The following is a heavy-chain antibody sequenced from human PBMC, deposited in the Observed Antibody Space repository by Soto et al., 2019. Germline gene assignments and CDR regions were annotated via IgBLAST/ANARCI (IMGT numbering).Heavy chain of an antibody. Sequence: PSETLSLTCTVSGGSIGSYYWSWIRQPPGNGLEWIGYIYYSGSTNYNPSLKSRATISLDTSKNQSSLKLSYVTAADTAVYYCARQGPASILNTRFDPWGQVTMLTV. D-gene: IGHD2-2*01. CDR2: IYYSGST. CDR3: ARQGPASILNTRFDP. J-gene: IGHJ5*02. CDR1: GGSIGSYY. V-gene: IGHV4-59*01.